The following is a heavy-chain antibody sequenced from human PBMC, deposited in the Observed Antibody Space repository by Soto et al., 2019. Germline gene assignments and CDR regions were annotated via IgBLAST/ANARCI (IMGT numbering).Heavy chain of an antibody. CDR1: GFTFSSYS. CDR3: ARDRPRIAARPPLDY. J-gene: IGHJ4*02. D-gene: IGHD6-6*01. V-gene: IGHV3-21*01. CDR2: ISSSSSYI. Sequence: LGGSLRLSCAASGFTFSSYSMNWVRQAPGKGLEWVSSISSSSSYIYYADSVKGRFTISRDNAKNSLYLQMNSLRAEDTAVYYCARDRPRIAARPPLDYWGQGTLVTVSS.